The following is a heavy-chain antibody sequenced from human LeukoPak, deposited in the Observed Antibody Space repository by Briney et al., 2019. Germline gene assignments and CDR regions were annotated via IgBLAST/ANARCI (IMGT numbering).Heavy chain of an antibody. V-gene: IGHV3-48*01. CDR1: GFTFSNAW. Sequence: GGSLRLSCAASGFTFSNAWKSWVRQAPGKGLEWISYISGSNTNIWYADSVKGRFTISRDSANNSLYLQMNSLRAEDTAVYYCARDNEWAFDYWGQGTLVTVSS. CDR2: ISGSNTNI. J-gene: IGHJ4*02. CDR3: ARDNEWAFDY. D-gene: IGHD1-26*01.